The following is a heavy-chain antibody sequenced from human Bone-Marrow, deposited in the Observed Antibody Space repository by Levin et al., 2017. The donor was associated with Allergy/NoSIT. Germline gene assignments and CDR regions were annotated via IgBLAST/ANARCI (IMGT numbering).Heavy chain of an antibody. J-gene: IGHJ4*02. CDR1: GFTFSSYS. CDR2: ISSSSSYI. V-gene: IGHV3-21*01. Sequence: GGSLRLSCAASGFTFSSYSMNWVRQAPGKGLEWVSSISSSSSYIYYADSVKGRFTISRDNAKNSLYLQMNSLRAEDTAVYYCARISVVAVAAIDYWGQGTLVTVSS. CDR3: ARISVVAVAAIDY. D-gene: IGHD6-19*01.